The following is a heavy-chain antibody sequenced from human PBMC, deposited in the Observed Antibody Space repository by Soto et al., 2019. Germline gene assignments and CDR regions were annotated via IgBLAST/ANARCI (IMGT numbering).Heavy chain of an antibody. CDR2: IYYSGST. CDR3: ASLEYYYDSSGYPGY. D-gene: IGHD3-22*01. CDR1: GGSISSSSYY. V-gene: IGHV4-39*01. Sequence: SETLSLTCTVSGGSISSSSYYWGWISQPPGKGLEWIGSIYYSGSTYYNPSLKSRVTISVDTSKNQFSLKLSSVTAADTAVYYCASLEYYYDSSGYPGYRGQGTLVTVSS. J-gene: IGHJ4*02.